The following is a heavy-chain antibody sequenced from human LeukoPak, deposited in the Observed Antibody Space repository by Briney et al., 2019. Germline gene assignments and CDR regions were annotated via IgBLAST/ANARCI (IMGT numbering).Heavy chain of an antibody. CDR2: INPSGGST. CDR1: GYTFTSYY. CDR3: ARDKRGELLWFGELLVEYYFDY. D-gene: IGHD3-10*01. J-gene: IGHJ4*02. V-gene: IGHV1-46*01. Sequence: GASVKVSCKASGYTFTSYYMHWVRQAPGQGLEWMGIINPSGGSTSYAQKFQGRVTMTRDTSTSTVYMELSSLRSEDTAVYYCARDKRGELLWFGELLVEYYFDYWGQGTLVTVSS.